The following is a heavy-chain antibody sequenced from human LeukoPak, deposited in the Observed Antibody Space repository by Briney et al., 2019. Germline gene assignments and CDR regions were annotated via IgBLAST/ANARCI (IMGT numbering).Heavy chain of an antibody. CDR3: ARCDVGDGYSHY. CDR2: IYDSGST. D-gene: IGHD5-24*01. CDR1: GGSIRSSYYY. Sequence: SETLSLTCTVSGGSIRSSYYYWGWIRQPPGKGLEWIGSIYDSGSTYYNPSLKSRVTISVDTSKNQFSLKLSSVTAADTAVYYCARCDVGDGYSHYWGQGTLVTVSS. V-gene: IGHV4-39*07. J-gene: IGHJ4*02.